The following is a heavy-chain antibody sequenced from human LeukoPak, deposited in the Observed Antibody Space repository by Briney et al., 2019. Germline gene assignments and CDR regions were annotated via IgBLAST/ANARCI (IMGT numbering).Heavy chain of an antibody. CDR3: VGGDSREL. J-gene: IGHJ4*02. CDR1: GFTFNTYT. CDR2: IGRTSVGK. V-gene: IGHV3-21*01. D-gene: IGHD3-22*01. Sequence: PGGSLRLSCAGSGFTFNTYTMNWVRQAPGKGLEWISSIGRTSVGKYYAASVRGRFTISRDNSKNSLYVEMSSLRAEDTAVYYCVGGDSRELWGQGTLVTVSS.